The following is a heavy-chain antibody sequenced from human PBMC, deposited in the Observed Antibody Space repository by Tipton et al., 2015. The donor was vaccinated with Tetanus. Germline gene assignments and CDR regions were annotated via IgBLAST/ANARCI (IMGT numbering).Heavy chain of an antibody. D-gene: IGHD3-10*01. V-gene: IGHV1-18*01. CDR2: ISPNNGNT. Sequence: QLVQSGAEVKKPGASVKVSCKASGYTFSNYGITWVRQAPGQGLEWMGWISPNNGNTNYAQKIQGRVTLTTDTSTSTANMELRSLSADDTDIYFFARDYFVSGPYYVFDIWGQGQCSPSLQ. CDR3: ARDYFVSGPYYVFDI. CDR1: GYTFSNYG. J-gene: IGHJ3*02.